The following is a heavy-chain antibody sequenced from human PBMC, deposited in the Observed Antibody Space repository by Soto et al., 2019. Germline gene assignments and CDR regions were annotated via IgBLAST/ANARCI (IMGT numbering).Heavy chain of an antibody. V-gene: IGHV3-11*05. J-gene: IGHJ4*02. CDR1: GFTFSDYY. CDR3: ARDHHRYSGYDYVDY. D-gene: IGHD5-12*01. CDR2: ISSSSSYT. Sequence: QVQLVESGGGLVKPGGSLRLSCVASGFTFSDYYMSWIRQAPGKGLEWVSYISSSSSYTNYADSVKGRFTISRDNAKNSVYLQMTSLRAEDTAVYYCARDHHRYSGYDYVDYWGQGTLVTVSS.